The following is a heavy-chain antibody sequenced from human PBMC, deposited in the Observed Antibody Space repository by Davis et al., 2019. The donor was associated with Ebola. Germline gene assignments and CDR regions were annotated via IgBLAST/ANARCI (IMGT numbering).Heavy chain of an antibody. CDR1: GFTFTDYG. J-gene: IGHJ3*02. D-gene: IGHD2-8*01. V-gene: IGHV3-33*01. CDR3: ARDAGTNRNGYHDAFDI. CDR2: IWYDGSNK. Sequence: GESLRLSCAASGFTFTDYGIHWVRQAPGKGLEGVSIIWYDGSNKDYADSVKGRFTISRDDSKNTVYLQMNSLRAEDTAVYYCARDAGTNRNGYHDAFDIWGQGTTVTVSS.